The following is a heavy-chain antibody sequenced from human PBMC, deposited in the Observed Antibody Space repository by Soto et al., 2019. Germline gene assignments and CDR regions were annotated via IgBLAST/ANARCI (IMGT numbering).Heavy chain of an antibody. V-gene: IGHV2-5*01. CDR3: VHRLDVPGLAFDP. J-gene: IGHJ5*02. D-gene: IGHD3-10*02. CDR1: GFSLSASGAS. Sequence: SGPTLGNPTQTLRVTCAFSGFSLSASGASVGWIRQPPGKALEWLAHIYWNDDKRYSPSLRSRLTISKDTSKNQVVLTFTNMDPADTGTYYCVHRLDVPGLAFDPWGQGTLVTVSS. CDR2: IYWNDDK.